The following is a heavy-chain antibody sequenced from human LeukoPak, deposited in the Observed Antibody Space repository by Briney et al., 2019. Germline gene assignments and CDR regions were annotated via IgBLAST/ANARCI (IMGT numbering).Heavy chain of an antibody. CDR3: ARDGSGWSSDY. V-gene: IGHV3-33*01. J-gene: IGHJ4*02. D-gene: IGHD6-19*01. CDR1: GFTFREYG. CDR2: MWNDGITG. Sequence: GGSLRLSCVASGFTFREYGFRWVRQAPGKGLEWVAVMWNDGITGKYADSVRGRFSVSRDNSKNTVYLQMDSLRADDTSVYYCARDGSGWSSDYWGQGTLVTVSS.